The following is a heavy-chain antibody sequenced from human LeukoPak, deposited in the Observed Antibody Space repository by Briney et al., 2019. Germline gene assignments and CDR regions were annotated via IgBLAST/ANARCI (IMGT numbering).Heavy chain of an antibody. V-gene: IGHV4-59*01. CDR1: GGSISSYY. Sequence: SETLSLTCTVSGGSISSYYWSWIRQPPGKGLEWIGYIYYSGSTNYNPYLKSRVTISVDTSKNQFSLKLSSVTAADTAVYYCARGALRWLQGWFDPWGQGTLVTVSS. CDR2: IYYSGST. J-gene: IGHJ5*02. CDR3: ARGALRWLQGWFDP. D-gene: IGHD5-24*01.